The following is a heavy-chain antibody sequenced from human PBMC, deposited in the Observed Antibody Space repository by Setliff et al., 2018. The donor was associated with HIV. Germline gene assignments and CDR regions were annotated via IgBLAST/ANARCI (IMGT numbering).Heavy chain of an antibody. Sequence: LETLSLTCTVSGGSISSGSYFWSWIRQPPGKGLEWIGYIYKSGTTNYSPSLKSRVTISAGPSKNQFSLKLTSVTAADTAVYYCGRLSETAMASFDSWGQGILVTVSS. V-gene: IGHV4-61*01. J-gene: IGHJ4*02. CDR1: GGSISSGSYF. CDR2: IYKSGTT. CDR3: GRLSETAMASFDS. D-gene: IGHD2-21*02.